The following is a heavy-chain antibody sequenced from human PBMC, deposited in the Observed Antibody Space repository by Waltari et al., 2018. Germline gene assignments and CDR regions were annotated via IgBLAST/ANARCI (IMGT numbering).Heavy chain of an antibody. J-gene: IGHJ1*01. CDR3: AKDQGYAGKDGDLRH. D-gene: IGHD2-2*01. CDR2: ISGAGENS. V-gene: IGHV3-23*04. Sequence: EVQLVESGGGLVQPGGSLKLSCGVSGSRFSKYAMSWVRQAPGKGLEWVSGISGAGENSYYADSVKGRFTISRDNSKNILFLQMNSLRAEDTAVYYCAKDQGYAGKDGDLRHWGQGSLVSVSS. CDR1: GSRFSKYA.